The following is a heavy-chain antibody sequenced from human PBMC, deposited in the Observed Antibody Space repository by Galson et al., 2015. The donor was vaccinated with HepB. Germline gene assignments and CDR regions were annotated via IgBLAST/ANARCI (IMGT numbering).Heavy chain of an antibody. Sequence: SLRLSCAASTFIFSTYSMNWVRQAPGKGLEWVSYISSSSTTIYYADSVKGRFTISRDNAKNSLYLQMSSLRAEDTAVYYCAGDRPPGIAAAGSFQYWGQGTLVTVS. CDR1: TFIFSTYS. CDR2: ISSSSTTI. D-gene: IGHD6-13*01. J-gene: IGHJ1*01. CDR3: AGDRPPGIAAAGSFQY. V-gene: IGHV3-48*04.